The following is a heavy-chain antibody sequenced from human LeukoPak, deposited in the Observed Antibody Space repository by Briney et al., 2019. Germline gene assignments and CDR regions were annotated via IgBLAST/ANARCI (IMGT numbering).Heavy chain of an antibody. V-gene: IGHV1-69*04. Sequence: GASVKVSCKASGGTFSSYAISWVRQAPGQGLEWMGRIIPILGIANYAQKFQGGVTITADKSTSTAYMELSSLRSEDTAVYYCATYDGGNPKHNWFDPWGQGTLVTVSS. D-gene: IGHD4-23*01. CDR3: ATYDGGNPKHNWFDP. J-gene: IGHJ5*02. CDR1: GGTFSSYA. CDR2: IIPILGIA.